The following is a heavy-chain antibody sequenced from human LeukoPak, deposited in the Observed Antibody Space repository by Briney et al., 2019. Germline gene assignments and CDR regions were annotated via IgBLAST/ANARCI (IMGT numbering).Heavy chain of an antibody. CDR1: GFTFSNAW. V-gene: IGHV3-15*01. D-gene: IGHD3-9*01. Sequence: PGGSLRLSCAASGFTFSNAWMSWVRQVPGKGLEWVGRIKSKTDGGTTDYAAPVKGRFTISRDDSKNTLYLQMNSLKTEDTAVYYCTTDQGLPFDWLSPVHDAFDIWGQGTMVTVSS. CDR3: TTDQGLPFDWLSPVHDAFDI. CDR2: IKSKTDGGTT. J-gene: IGHJ3*02.